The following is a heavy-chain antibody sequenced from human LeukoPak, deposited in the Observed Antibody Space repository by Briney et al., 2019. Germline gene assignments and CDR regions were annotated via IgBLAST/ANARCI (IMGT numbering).Heavy chain of an antibody. D-gene: IGHD2-15*01. CDR2: IRYDGSNK. CDR3: AKSPHQYCSGGSCYLGWFDP. J-gene: IGHJ5*02. V-gene: IGHV3-30*02. CDR1: GFTFSSYG. Sequence: GGSLRLSCAASGFTFSSYGMHWVRQAPGKGLEWVAFIRYDGSNKYYADFVKGRFTISRDNSKNTLYLQMNSLRAEDTAVYYCAKSPHQYCSGGSCYLGWFDPWGQGTLVTVSS.